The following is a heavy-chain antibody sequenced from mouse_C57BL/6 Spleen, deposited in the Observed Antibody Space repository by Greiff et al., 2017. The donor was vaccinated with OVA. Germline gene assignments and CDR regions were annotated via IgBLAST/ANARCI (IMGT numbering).Heavy chain of an antibody. V-gene: IGHV3-6*01. D-gene: IGHD2-1*01. J-gene: IGHJ1*03. CDR3: ARGNLRFYWYFDV. Sequence: EVKLVESGPGLVKPSQSLSLTCSVTGYSITSGYYWNWIRQFPGNKLEWMGYISYDGSNNYNPSLKNRISITRDTSKNQFFLKLNSVTTEDTATYYCARGNLRFYWYFDVWGTGTTVTVSS. CDR1: GYSITSGYY. CDR2: ISYDGSN.